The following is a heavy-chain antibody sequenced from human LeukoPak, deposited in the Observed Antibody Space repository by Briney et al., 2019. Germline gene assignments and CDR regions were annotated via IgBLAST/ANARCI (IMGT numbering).Heavy chain of an antibody. J-gene: IGHJ3*02. D-gene: IGHD3-22*01. Sequence: GGSLRLSCAASGFTFSNYAMSWVRQPPGKGLEWVSGISGSGGGTYYADSVKGRFTISRDNSKNTLYLQMNSLRAEDTAVYYCAESLGYYYDSSSDAFDIWGQGTMVTVSS. CDR1: GFTFSNYA. CDR2: ISGSGGGT. V-gene: IGHV3-23*01. CDR3: AESLGYYYDSSSDAFDI.